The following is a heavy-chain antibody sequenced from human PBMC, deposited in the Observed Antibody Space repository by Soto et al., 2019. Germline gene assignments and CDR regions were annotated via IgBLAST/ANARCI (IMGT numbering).Heavy chain of an antibody. CDR3: AARTGMH. CDR2: IKSKIDGGAT. CDR1: GLSFSDAW. V-gene: IGHV3-15*01. Sequence: ESGGGLVKPGESLRLSCISSGLSFSDAWLSWVRQPPGEGLEWIGRIKSKIDGGATDYAAPVKGRFTISRDDSKNTLYLQMNSLTIEDTAVYYCAARTGMHWGQGTMVTVSS. D-gene: IGHD1-1*01. J-gene: IGHJ3*01.